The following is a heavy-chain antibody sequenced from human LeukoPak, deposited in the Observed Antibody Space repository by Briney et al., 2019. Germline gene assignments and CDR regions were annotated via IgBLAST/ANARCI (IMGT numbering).Heavy chain of an antibody. CDR1: GSSFTSYW. V-gene: IGHV5-51*01. CDR2: IYPGESDT. D-gene: IGHD1-14*01. J-gene: IGHJ4*02. Sequence: GESLQISCQGSGSSFTSYWIGWVRQLHGKGLEWMGIIYPGESDTRDRPSLQGQVTISADKYISTAYLQWSSLKASDTAMYYCARPLRTASPSLFSYWGQGTLVTVSS. CDR3: ARPLRTASPSLFSY.